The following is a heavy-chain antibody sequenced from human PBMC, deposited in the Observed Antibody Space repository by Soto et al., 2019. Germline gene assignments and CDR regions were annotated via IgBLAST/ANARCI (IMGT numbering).Heavy chain of an antibody. Sequence: PSETLSLTCTVSGGSISSYYWSWIRQPPGKGLEWIGYIYYSGSTNYNPSLKSRVTISVDTSKNQFSLKLSSVTAADTAVYYCARDRGGSLDYWGQGTLVTVSS. CDR1: GGSISSYY. CDR2: IYYSGST. J-gene: IGHJ4*02. V-gene: IGHV4-59*01. D-gene: IGHD3-10*01. CDR3: ARDRGGSLDY.